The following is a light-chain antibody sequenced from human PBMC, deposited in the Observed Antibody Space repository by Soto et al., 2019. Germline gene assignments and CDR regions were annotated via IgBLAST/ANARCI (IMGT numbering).Light chain of an antibody. J-gene: IGLJ2*01. Sequence: QSVLTQSPSASASLGASVKLTCTLSDAHSNYAIAWHQQQPEKGPRYLMRVNNDGRLFKGDGISDRFSGSSSGAERYLTISSLQSEDEADYYCQTWGAGFRVFGGGTKVTVL. CDR3: QTWGAGFRV. CDR2: VNNDGRL. V-gene: IGLV4-69*02. CDR1: DAHSNYA.